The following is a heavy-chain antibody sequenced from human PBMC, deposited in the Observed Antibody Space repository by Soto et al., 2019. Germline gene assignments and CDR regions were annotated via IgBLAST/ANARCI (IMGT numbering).Heavy chain of an antibody. D-gene: IGHD2-8*01. CDR1: GYTFTSYY. V-gene: IGHV1-46*01. CDR3: ARGLGYCTNGVCYTGAQGGGY. CDR2: INPSGGST. J-gene: IGHJ4*02. Sequence: ASVKVSYKASGYTFTSYYMHWVRQAPGQGLEWMGIINPSGGSTSYAQKFQGRVTMTRDTSTSTVYMELSSLRSEDTAVYYCARGLGYCTNGVCYTGAQGGGYWGQGTLVTVSS.